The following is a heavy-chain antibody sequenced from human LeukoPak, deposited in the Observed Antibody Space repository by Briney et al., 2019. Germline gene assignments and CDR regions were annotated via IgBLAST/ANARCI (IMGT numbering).Heavy chain of an antibody. J-gene: IGHJ3*02. V-gene: IGHV3-15*01. CDR1: GFTFSNAW. CDR2: IKTKTNGGTA. Sequence: GGSLRLSCAASGFTFSNAWMSWVRRAPGKGLEWVGRIKTKTNGGTADYSPHVKGRFTISRDDSKNTLYLKMNSLKTADTAVYYCATEGFTYGYHGIAIWGQGPIVTVSS. D-gene: IGHD5-18*01. CDR3: ATEGFTYGYHGIAI.